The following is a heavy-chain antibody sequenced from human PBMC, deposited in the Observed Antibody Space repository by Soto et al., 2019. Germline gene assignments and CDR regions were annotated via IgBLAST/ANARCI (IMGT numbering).Heavy chain of an antibody. J-gene: IGHJ2*01. D-gene: IGHD3-10*01. V-gene: IGHV3-30-3*01. CDR3: AREARTGTHWCFDP. Sequence: QVQLVESGGGVVQPGRSLRLSCAASGFTFSSYAMHWVRQAPGKGLEWVAAISYDGSDKYYADSMKGQFTISRDHSKNTLYLQMNSLRTEDTDLYFRAREARTGTHWCFDPWGRGTQVSV. CDR1: GFTFSSYA. CDR2: ISYDGSDK.